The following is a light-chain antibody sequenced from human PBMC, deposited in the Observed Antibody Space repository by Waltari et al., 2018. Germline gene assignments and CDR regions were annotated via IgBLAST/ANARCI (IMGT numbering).Light chain of an antibody. CDR3: QVWDSNGDRVV. Sequence: SYVLTQSPSVSVAPGQTARIPCKGSNFETKLFHWYQQKPGRAPILVVYDDNDRPPGIPNRFSGSSSGSTATLTISGVEVDDEADYFCQVWDSNGDRVVFGGGTKVTVL. J-gene: IGLJ2*01. V-gene: IGLV3-21*02. CDR2: DDN. CDR1: NFETKL.